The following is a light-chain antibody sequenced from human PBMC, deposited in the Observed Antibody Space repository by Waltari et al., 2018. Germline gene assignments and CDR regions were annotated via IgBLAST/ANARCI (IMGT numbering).Light chain of an antibody. J-gene: IGKJ1*01. CDR3: QQYNTYWT. V-gene: IGKV1-5*03. CDR2: KAF. Sequence: DIQMTQSPSTLSASIADSVTITCRASQIISTWLSWYQQKPGKAPKLLIYKAFSLESGVPSRFSGSGSGTEFTLTISSLQPDDFATYYCQQYNTYWTFGQGTKVEIK. CDR1: QIISTW.